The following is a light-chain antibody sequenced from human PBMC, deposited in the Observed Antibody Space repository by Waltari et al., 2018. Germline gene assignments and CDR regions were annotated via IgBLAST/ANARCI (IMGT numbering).Light chain of an antibody. CDR2: DTS. CDR3: QQGST. V-gene: IGKV3-11*01. J-gene: IGKJ5*01. CDR1: QSVRTY. Sequence: EIVLTQSPATLSLSPGERATLFCRASQSVRTYFAWYQQKPGQAPRRLIYDTSNRAAGIPARFTGRWSGTDFTLTISGLEPEDFAVHYCQQGSTFGQGTRLEIK.